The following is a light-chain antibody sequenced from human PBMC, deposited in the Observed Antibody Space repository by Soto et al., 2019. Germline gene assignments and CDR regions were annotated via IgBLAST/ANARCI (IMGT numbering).Light chain of an antibody. CDR1: QSISSW. J-gene: IGKJ1*01. CDR2: KAS. CDR3: QQYKSYSPRT. V-gene: IGKV1-5*03. Sequence: DIQSTQSPSTLSASVGDSVPITGRASQSISSWWAWYQQKPGKAPKLLIYKASSLESGVPSRFSGSGSGTEFTLTTSSLQPDDSATYYCQQYKSYSPRTFGQGTKVDIK.